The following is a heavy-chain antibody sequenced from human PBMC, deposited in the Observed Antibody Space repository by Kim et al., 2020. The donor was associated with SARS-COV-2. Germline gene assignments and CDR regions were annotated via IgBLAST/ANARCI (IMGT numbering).Heavy chain of an antibody. J-gene: IGHJ4*02. D-gene: IGHD6-19*01. CDR2: DPGGGGRT. CDR3: AKAHPLSSGWYVFVD. CDR1: GFTVNNFA. Sequence: GGSLRLSCGASGFTVNNFAMSWVRQAPGKGLEWVSTDPGGGGRTFYADSVKGRFTISRDNSKNTVFLQMNSVRAEDTAVYYCAKAHPLSSGWYVFVDWGQGTLVSVSS. V-gene: IGHV3-23*01.